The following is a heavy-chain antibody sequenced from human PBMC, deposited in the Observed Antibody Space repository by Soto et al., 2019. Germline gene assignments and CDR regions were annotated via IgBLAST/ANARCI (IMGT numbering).Heavy chain of an antibody. CDR1: GYSFTSYW. Sequence: EVQLVQSGAEVKKPGESLKISCKGSGYSFTSYWIGWVRQMPGKGLEWMGIIYPGDSDTRYSPSFQGQVTISADKSISTAYLQWSSLKASDTAMYYCARQPEPIVVVPAAILGGVTGWFDPWGQGTLVTVSS. V-gene: IGHV5-51*01. CDR3: ARQPEPIVVVPAAILGGVTGWFDP. D-gene: IGHD2-2*01. J-gene: IGHJ5*02. CDR2: IYPGDSDT.